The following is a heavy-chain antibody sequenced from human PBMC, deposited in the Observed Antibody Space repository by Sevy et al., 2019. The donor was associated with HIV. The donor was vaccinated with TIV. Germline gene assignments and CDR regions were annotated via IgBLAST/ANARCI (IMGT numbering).Heavy chain of an antibody. Sequence: SETLSLTCTVSVDSFSSYFWAWIRQPAGKGLEWIGRINTSGSTNYNPSLKSRVTMSVDTSKSQFSLKVTSLTAADTAIYFCARSNWVTATNGFSKSYYFDYWGQGSLVTVSS. V-gene: IGHV4-4*07. D-gene: IGHD7-27*01. CDR1: VDSFSSYF. J-gene: IGHJ4*02. CDR2: INTSGST. CDR3: ARSNWVTATNGFSKSYYFDY.